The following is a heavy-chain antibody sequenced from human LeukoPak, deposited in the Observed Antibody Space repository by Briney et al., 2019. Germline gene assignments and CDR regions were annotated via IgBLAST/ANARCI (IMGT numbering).Heavy chain of an antibody. CDR2: ISGSGGST. V-gene: IGHV3-23*01. CDR3: AKDRSSIAARSWFDP. Sequence: GGSLKLSCAASGFTFSSYAMHWVRRAPGKGLEWVSAISGSGGSTYYADSVKGRFTISRDNSKNTLYLQMNSLRAEDTAVYYCAKDRSSIAARSWFDPWGQGTLVTVSS. D-gene: IGHD6-6*01. J-gene: IGHJ5*02. CDR1: GFTFSSYA.